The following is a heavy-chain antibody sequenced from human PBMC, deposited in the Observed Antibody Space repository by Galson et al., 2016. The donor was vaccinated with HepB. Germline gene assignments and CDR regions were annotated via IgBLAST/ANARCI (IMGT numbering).Heavy chain of an antibody. D-gene: IGHD2-2*01. V-gene: IGHV3-15*01. J-gene: IGHJ4*02. CDR1: GFTFSSYS. CDR2: IKGEADGGTT. Sequence: SLRLSCAASGFTFSSYSMNWVRQAPGKGLEWVGRIKGEADGGTTDYAAPVKGRFYISRDDSTHTLFLHMNSLRVEDGAVYYCATVKLTTWYSFDSWGQGTLVTVSS. CDR3: ATVKLTTWYSFDS.